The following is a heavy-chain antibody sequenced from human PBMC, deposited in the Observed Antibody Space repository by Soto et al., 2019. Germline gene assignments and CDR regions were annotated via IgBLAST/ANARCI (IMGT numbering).Heavy chain of an antibody. Sequence: EVQLVESGGGLVQPGRSLRLACATSGFNFADYAMHWVRQAPGKGLEWVSGIGWTGGAIGDADSVTGRFIISRDNAKNSLYLQMNSRRPEDTALYYCVKDIAPGEVSSYYFDNWGQGTLVTVSS. CDR2: IGWTGGAI. CDR1: GFNFADYA. J-gene: IGHJ4*02. V-gene: IGHV3-9*01. CDR3: VKDIAPGEVSSYYFDN.